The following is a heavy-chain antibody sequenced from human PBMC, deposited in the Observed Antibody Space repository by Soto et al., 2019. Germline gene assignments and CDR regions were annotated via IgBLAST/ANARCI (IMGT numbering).Heavy chain of an antibody. CDR3: TRDDSGLGIDY. D-gene: IGHD1-26*01. CDR1: GFNFRDFW. J-gene: IGHJ4*02. CDR2: IPSDGRDV. V-gene: IGHV3-74*01. Sequence: GGSLRLSCEASGFNFRDFWMHWVRQPPGKGPEWVSNIPSDGRDVSYADSVRGRFTISRDDARNTLYLQMSDLRVEDTAIYYCTRDDSGLGIDYWGQGTQVTVSA.